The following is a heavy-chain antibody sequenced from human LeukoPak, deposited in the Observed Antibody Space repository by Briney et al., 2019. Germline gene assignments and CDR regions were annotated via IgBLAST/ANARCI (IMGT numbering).Heavy chain of an antibody. V-gene: IGHV3-21*01. CDR1: VFTFSTYN. D-gene: IGHD1-26*01. CDR3: ARDPYSGSYGNYYYYFMDV. Sequence: GGSLRLSCAASVFTFSTYNMNWVRQAPGKGLEWVSSITSGSSYRFYADSVKGRFTISRDNAKNSLYLQMNSLRAEDTAVYYCARDPYSGSYGNYYYYFMDVWGKGTTVTISS. CDR2: ITSGSSYR. J-gene: IGHJ6*03.